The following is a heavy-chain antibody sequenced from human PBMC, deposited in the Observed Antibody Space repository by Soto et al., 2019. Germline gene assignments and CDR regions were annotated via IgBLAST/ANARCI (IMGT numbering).Heavy chain of an antibody. V-gene: IGHV4-59*01. CDR3: ARGRTTVVTFFDY. J-gene: IGHJ4*02. CDR1: GDSISVYY. D-gene: IGHD4-17*01. Sequence: SETLSLTCTVSGDSISVYYCTWIRQPPGKELEWIGYISYTGSTNYNPSLKSRVTISVDTSKNQFSLKLTSVTAADTAVYYCARGRTTVVTFFDYWGQGTLVTVSS. CDR2: ISYTGST.